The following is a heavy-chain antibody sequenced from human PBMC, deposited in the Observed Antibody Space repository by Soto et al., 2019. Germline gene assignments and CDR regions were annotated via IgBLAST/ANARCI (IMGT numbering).Heavy chain of an antibody. D-gene: IGHD5-12*01. CDR3: ARDRRRDGYNQGAYYYYYGMDV. CDR1: GGSISSGGYS. J-gene: IGHJ6*02. V-gene: IGHV4-30-2*01. CDR2: IYHSGST. Sequence: TSETLALTCAVSGGSISSGGYSWSWIRQPPGKGLEWIGYIYHSGSTYYNPSLKSRVTISVDRSKNQFSLKLSSVTAADTAVYYCARDRRRDGYNQGAYYYYYGMDVWGQGTTVTVSS.